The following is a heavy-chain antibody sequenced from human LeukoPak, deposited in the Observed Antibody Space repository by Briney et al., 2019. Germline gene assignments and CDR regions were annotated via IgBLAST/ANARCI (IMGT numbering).Heavy chain of an antibody. CDR2: IKEDGSKK. D-gene: IGHD2-21*02. V-gene: IGHV3-7*03. J-gene: IGHJ3*02. CDR3: ARARGDRPRWAFDI. CDR1: GFTFSEFW. Sequence: PGGSLRLSCAASGFTFSEFWMSWVRQAPGKGLEWLANIKEDGSKKYYVDSVKGRFTISRDNSKNTLYLQMNSLRAEDTAVYYCARARGDRPRWAFDIWGQGTMVTVSS.